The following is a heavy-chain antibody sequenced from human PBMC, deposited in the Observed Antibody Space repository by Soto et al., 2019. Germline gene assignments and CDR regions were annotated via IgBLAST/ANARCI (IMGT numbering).Heavy chain of an antibody. CDR2: IYHSGST. CDR1: GGSISSSNW. CDR3: ARDLKVDYGVYFDL. Sequence: QVQLQESGPGLVKPSGTLSLTCAVSGGSISSSNWWSWVRQPPGKGLEWIGEIYHSGSTNYNPSLKSRATISIDKSKHQFSLKLSSVTAADTAVYYCARDLKVDYGVYFDLWGRGTLVTVSS. J-gene: IGHJ2*01. V-gene: IGHV4-4*02. D-gene: IGHD4-17*01.